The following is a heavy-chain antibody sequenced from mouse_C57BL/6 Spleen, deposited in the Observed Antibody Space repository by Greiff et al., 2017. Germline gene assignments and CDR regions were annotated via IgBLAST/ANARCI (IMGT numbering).Heavy chain of an antibody. CDR1: GYTFTSYW. J-gene: IGHJ3*01. D-gene: IGHD1-1*01. CDR2: IHPNSGST. CDR3: AIYYGSSGGAY. V-gene: IGHV1-64*01. Sequence: QVQLQQPGAELVKPGASVKLSCKASGYTFTSYWMHWVKQRPGQGLEWIGMIHPNSGSTNYNEKFKSKATLTVDKSSSTAYMQLSSLTSEDSAVYYCAIYYGSSGGAYWGQGTLVTVSA.